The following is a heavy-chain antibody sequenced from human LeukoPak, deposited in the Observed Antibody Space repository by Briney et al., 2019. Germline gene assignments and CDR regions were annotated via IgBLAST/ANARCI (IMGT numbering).Heavy chain of an antibody. CDR3: ARARIAAVYYYYGMDV. J-gene: IGHJ6*02. CDR2: INHSGST. V-gene: IGHV4-39*07. CDR1: GGSISSSSYY. D-gene: IGHD6-13*01. Sequence: SETLSLTCTVSGGSISSSSYYWSWIRQPPGKGLEWIGEINHSGSTNYNPSLKSRVTISVDTSKNQFSLKLSSVTAADTAVYYCARARIAAVYYYYGMDVWGQGTTVTVSS.